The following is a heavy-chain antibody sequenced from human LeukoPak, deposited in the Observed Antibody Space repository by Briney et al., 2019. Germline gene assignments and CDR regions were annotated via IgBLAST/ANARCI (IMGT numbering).Heavy chain of an antibody. CDR3: ARDGYYDILTGYYKRKFDY. J-gene: IGHJ4*02. D-gene: IGHD3-9*01. V-gene: IGHV3-48*03. CDR2: ISSSGSTI. CDR1: GFTFSSYE. Sequence: GRSLRLSCAASGFTFSSYEMNWVRQAPGKGLEWVSYISSSGSTIYYADSVKGRSTISRDNAKNSLYLQMNSLRAEDTAVYYCARDGYYDILTGYYKRKFDYWGQGTLVTVSS.